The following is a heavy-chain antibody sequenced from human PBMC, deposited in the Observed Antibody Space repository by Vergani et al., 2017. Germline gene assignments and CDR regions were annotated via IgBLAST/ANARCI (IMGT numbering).Heavy chain of an antibody. J-gene: IGHJ5*02. CDR3: ARGPSDYDFWSGYYKGNWFDP. D-gene: IGHD3-3*01. Sequence: QLQLQESGPGLVKPSATLSLTCSVSGASIRSSNYYWGWIRQPPGKGLEWIASIYYSGSTYYNPSLKSRVTIYVATSKNQFSLKLSSVTAADTAVYYCARGPSDYDFWSGYYKGNWFDPWGQGTLVTVSS. CDR1: GASIRSSNYY. V-gene: IGHV4-39*01. CDR2: IYYSGST.